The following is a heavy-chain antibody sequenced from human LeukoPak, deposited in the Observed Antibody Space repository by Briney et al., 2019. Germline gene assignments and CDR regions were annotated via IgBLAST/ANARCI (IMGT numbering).Heavy chain of an antibody. CDR2: ISAYNGNT. V-gene: IGHV1-18*01. J-gene: IGHJ5*02. D-gene: IGHD6-19*01. CDR3: ARDLGIVAGHWFDP. CDR1: GYTFTSYG. Sequence: ASVKVSCEASGYTFTSYGISWVRQAPGQGLEWMGWISAYNGNTNYAQELQGRVTMTTDTSTSTAYMELRSLRSDDTAVYYCARDLGIVAGHWFDPWGQGTLVTVSS.